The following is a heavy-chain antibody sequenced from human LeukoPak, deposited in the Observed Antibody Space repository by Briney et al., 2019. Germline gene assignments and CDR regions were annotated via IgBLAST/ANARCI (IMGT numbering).Heavy chain of an antibody. D-gene: IGHD1-26*01. CDR3: ARDFHGADDY. V-gene: IGHV4-31*03. Sequence: SETLSLTCTVSGGSISSGGYYWSWIRQHLGKGLEWIGYIYHSGSTYYNPSLRSRLTISVDTSKNQFSLKLSSVTAADTAVYYCARDFHGADDYWGQGTLVTVSS. CDR2: IYHSGST. CDR1: GGSISSGGYY. J-gene: IGHJ4*02.